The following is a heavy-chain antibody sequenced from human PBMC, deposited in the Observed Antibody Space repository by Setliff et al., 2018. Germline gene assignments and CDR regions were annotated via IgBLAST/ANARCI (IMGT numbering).Heavy chain of an antibody. V-gene: IGHV4-61*10. Sequence: PSETLSLTCSVSGDFMSSHLYFWSWIRQPAGKGLEWIGNIYYSGSTNYNSSLKSRVTISMDTSKNQLSLKLRYVTAADTAEYYCARAPARGSRIHNFDFWDQGTLVTVSS. CDR1: GDFMSSHLYF. CDR2: IYYSGST. CDR3: ARAPARGSRIHNFDF. D-gene: IGHD2-15*01. J-gene: IGHJ4*02.